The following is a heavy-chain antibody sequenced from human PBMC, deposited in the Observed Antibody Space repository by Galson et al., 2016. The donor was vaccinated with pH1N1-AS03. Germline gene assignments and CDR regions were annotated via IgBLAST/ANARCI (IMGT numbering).Heavy chain of an antibody. CDR2: VSYDTARQ. CDR1: GFIFSDYA. V-gene: IGHV3-30-3*01. J-gene: IGHJ1*01. Sequence: SLRLSCAASGFIFSDYAMHWVRQAPGKGLEWVAFVSYDTARQQYADSVKGRFTISKDRTRNVLYLEMNNLRVEDTAVYYSVKETGFSGTWYPFHQWGQGTLVRVSA. CDR3: VKETGFSGTWYPFHQ. D-gene: IGHD6-13*01.